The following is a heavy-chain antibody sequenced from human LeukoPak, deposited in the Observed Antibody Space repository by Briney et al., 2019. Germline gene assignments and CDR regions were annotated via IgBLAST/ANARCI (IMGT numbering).Heavy chain of an antibody. V-gene: IGHV3-48*02. CDR1: GFTFSSYS. J-gene: IGHJ4*02. Sequence: GGSLRLSCAASGFTFSSYSMNWVRQAPGKGLEWVSYISSSSSTIYYADSVKGRFTISRDNAKNSLYLQMNSLRDEDTAVYYCARGLADIVVVVAAIDWVNFDYWGQGTLVTVSS. CDR3: ARGLADIVVVVAAIDWVNFDY. CDR2: ISSSSSTI. D-gene: IGHD2-15*01.